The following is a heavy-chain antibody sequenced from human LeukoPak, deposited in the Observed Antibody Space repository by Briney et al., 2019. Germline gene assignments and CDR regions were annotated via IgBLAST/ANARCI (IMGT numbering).Heavy chain of an antibody. D-gene: IGHD5-18*01. Sequence: GGSLRLSCAASGFTFSSYWMSWVRQAPGKGLEGVANIKQDGSEKYYVDSVKGRFTISRDNAKNSLYLQMNSLRAEDTAVYYCARLYTAMVGLWNLRMGYYFDYWGQGTLVTVSS. CDR3: ARLYTAMVGLWNLRMGYYFDY. CDR1: GFTFSSYW. V-gene: IGHV3-7*01. CDR2: IKQDGSEK. J-gene: IGHJ4*02.